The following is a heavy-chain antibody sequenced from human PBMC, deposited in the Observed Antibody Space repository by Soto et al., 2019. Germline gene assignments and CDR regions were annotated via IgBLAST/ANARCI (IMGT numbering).Heavy chain of an antibody. CDR3: ARGLMTGSPYSGGWYYFDY. CDR1: GGSFTGYI. J-gene: IGHJ4*02. V-gene: IGHV4-34*01. D-gene: IGHD1-26*01. CDR2: INHSGSA. Sequence: QVQLQQWGAGLLKPSETLSLTCAVSGGSFTGYIWSWIRQSPGKGLQWIGQINHSGSANYNPSLNSRVTISLHTSNSQFPLELSSVTAADTAVYYCARGLMTGSPYSGGWYYFDYWGQGTLVTVSS.